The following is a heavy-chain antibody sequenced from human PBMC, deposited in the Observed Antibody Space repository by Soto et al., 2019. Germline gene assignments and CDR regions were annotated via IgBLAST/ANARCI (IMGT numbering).Heavy chain of an antibody. Sequence: EVQLLESGGGLVQPGGSLRLSCAASLFTFSSYAMSWVRQAPGKGLEWVSVMSGSGDRIFYADSVKGRCTISRDNSKSMLYLQMNSLRVEDTAIYYCAKDYGAVAEKWGQGTLVTVSS. J-gene: IGHJ4*02. D-gene: IGHD6-19*01. CDR1: LFTFSSYA. CDR3: AKDYGAVAEK. CDR2: MSGSGDRI. V-gene: IGHV3-23*01.